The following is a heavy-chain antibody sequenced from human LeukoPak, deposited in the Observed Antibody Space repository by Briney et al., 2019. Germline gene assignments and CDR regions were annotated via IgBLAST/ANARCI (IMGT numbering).Heavy chain of an antibody. V-gene: IGHV3-20*04. CDR3: ARMAAHDYADHVDHHYYMDV. J-gene: IGHJ6*03. CDR1: GFTFDDYG. CDR2: INWDGSST. Sequence: GGSLRLSCKASGFTFDDYGMTWVRQAPGKGLEWVCGINWDGSSTTYADSLEGRFTISRDNAKNSVSLVMSSLRVEDTAVYYCARMAAHDYADHVDHHYYMDVSGTGTTVTVSS. D-gene: IGHD4-17*01.